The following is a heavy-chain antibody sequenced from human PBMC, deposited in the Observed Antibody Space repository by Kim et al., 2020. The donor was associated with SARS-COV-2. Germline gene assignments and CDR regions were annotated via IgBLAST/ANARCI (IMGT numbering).Heavy chain of an antibody. CDR2: INAGNGNT. V-gene: IGHV1-3*01. CDR1: GYTFTSYA. Sequence: ASVKVSCKASGYTFTSYAMHWVRQAPGQRLEWMGWINAGNGNTKYSQKFQGRVTITRDTSASTAYMELSSLRSEDTAVYYCARAHSSIMITFGGVIPVNWGQGTLVTVSS. CDR3: ARAHSSIMITFGGVIPVN. J-gene: IGHJ4*02. D-gene: IGHD3-16*02.